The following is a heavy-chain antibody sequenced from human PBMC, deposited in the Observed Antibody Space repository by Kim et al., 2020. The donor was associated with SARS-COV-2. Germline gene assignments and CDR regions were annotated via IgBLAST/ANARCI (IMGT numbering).Heavy chain of an antibody. CDR1: GYTFTSYG. CDR2: ISAYNGNT. J-gene: IGHJ6*02. CDR3: AREGKYQLPFVHYYYYGMDV. Sequence: ASVKVSCKASGYTFTSYGISWVRQAPGQGLEWMGWISAYNGNTNYAQKLQGRVTMTTDTSTSTAYMELRSLRSDDTAVYYCAREGKYQLPFVHYYYYGMDVWGQGTTVTVSS. V-gene: IGHV1-18*04. D-gene: IGHD2-2*01.